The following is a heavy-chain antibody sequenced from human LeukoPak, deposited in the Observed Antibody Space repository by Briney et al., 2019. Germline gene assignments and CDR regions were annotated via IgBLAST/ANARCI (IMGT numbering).Heavy chain of an antibody. Sequence: SQTLSLTCTVSGCSISSCGYYWIWLRQPPGKVLEWIGYIYYSGSTYYNPSLKSRVTISVDTSKNQFSLKLSSVTAADTAVYYCARLSSTDDYWGQGTLVTVSS. CDR1: GCSISSCGYY. D-gene: IGHD2-2*01. CDR3: ARLSSTDDY. J-gene: IGHJ4*02. CDR2: IYYSGST. V-gene: IGHV4-31*03.